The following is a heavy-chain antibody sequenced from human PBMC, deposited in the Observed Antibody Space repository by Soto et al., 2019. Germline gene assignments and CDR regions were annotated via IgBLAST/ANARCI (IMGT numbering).Heavy chain of an antibody. CDR1: GYSFSAHA. J-gene: IGHJ4*02. V-gene: IGHV3-33*01. CDR3: ARDGQSGSPYAFDH. D-gene: IGHD5-12*01. Sequence: GGSLRLSCVASGYSFSAHALHWVRQAPGKGLEWVANIWSDGSNENYADSVRGRFTISRDNSKNTLSLQMSSLRAEDTAVYYCARDGQSGSPYAFDHWGQGP. CDR2: IWSDGSNE.